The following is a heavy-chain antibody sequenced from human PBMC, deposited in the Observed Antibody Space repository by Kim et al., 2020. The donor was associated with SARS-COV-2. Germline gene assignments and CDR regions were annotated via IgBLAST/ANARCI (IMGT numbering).Heavy chain of an antibody. Sequence: GGSLRLSCAASGFTFSSYAMHWVRQAPGKGLEWVAVISYDGSNKYYADSVKGRFTISRDNSKNTLYLQMNSLRAEDTAVYYCARDGVSNALSGWYPMADYYGMDVWGQGTTVTVSS. V-gene: IGHV3-30*04. CDR3: ARDGVSNALSGWYPMADYYGMDV. J-gene: IGHJ6*02. CDR1: GFTFSSYA. CDR2: ISYDGSNK. D-gene: IGHD6-19*01.